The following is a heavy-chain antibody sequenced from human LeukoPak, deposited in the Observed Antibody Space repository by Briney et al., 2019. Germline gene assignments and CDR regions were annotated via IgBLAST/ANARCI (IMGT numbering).Heavy chain of an antibody. Sequence: PGGSLRLSYAASGFTFSSYSMNWVRQAPGKGLEWVSYISSSSSTIYYADSVKGRFTISRDNAKNSLYLQMNSLRAEDTAVYYCARALSDDYVWGSYRYTFGCDYWGQGTLVTVSS. D-gene: IGHD3-16*02. CDR3: ARALSDDYVWGSYRYTFGCDY. CDR2: ISSSSSTI. CDR1: GFTFSSYS. J-gene: IGHJ4*02. V-gene: IGHV3-48*01.